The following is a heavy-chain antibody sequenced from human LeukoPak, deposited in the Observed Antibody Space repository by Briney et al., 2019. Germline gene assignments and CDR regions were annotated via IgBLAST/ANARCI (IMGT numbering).Heavy chain of an antibody. V-gene: IGHV1-69*06. CDR3: ARAPADYGDPHFDY. J-gene: IGHJ4*02. CDR1: GGTFSSYA. D-gene: IGHD4-17*01. Sequence: GASVKVSCTASGGTFSSYAISWVRQAPGQGLEWMGGIIPIFGTANYAQKFQGRVTITADKSTSTAYMELSSLRSEDTAVYYCARAPADYGDPHFDYWGQGTLVTVSS. CDR2: IIPIFGTA.